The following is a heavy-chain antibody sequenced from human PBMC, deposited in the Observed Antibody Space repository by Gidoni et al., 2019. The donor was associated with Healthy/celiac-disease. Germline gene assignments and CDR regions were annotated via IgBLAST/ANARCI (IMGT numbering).Heavy chain of an antibody. CDR3: ARDPAAGTGY. D-gene: IGHD6-13*01. Sequence: QVQLVESGGGVVQPGRSLRLSCAASGFTFSSYAMHWVRQAPGKGLEWVAVISYDGSNKYYADSVKGRFTISRDNSKDTLYLQMNSLRAEDTAVYYCARDPAAGTGYWGQGTLVTVSS. CDR2: ISYDGSNK. J-gene: IGHJ4*02. CDR1: GFTFSSYA. V-gene: IGHV3-30*01.